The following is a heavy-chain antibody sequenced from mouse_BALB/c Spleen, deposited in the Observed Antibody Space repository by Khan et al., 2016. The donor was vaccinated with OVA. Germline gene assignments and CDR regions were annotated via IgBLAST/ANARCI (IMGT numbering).Heavy chain of an antibody. CDR1: GFTFSNYG. D-gene: IGHD2-2*01. J-gene: IGHJ3*01. CDR3: ARRGYDGAWFAY. CDR2: ITNGGSYT. V-gene: IGHV5-6*01. Sequence: EVELVESGGDLVKPGGSLKLSCAASGFTFSNYGMSWVRQTPDKRLEWVATITNGGSYTYYPDSVKGRFTISSDNSNNTPYMQMSSLKSEDTATYYCARRGYDGAWFAYWGQGTLVTVSA.